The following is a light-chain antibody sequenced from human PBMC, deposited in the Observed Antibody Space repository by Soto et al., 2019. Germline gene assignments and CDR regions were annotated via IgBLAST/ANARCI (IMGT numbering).Light chain of an antibody. CDR2: DAS. J-gene: IGKJ3*01. CDR3: QQLQRTPFT. Sequence: IQLTQSPSSLSASVGDRVTITCRASQGIGSDLAWYQQKPGTAPKLLIYDASTSQSGVPSRFSGSGSLTDFTLTISSLQPEDFATYHCQQLQRTPFTFGPGTTVDV. V-gene: IGKV1-9*01. CDR1: QGIGSD.